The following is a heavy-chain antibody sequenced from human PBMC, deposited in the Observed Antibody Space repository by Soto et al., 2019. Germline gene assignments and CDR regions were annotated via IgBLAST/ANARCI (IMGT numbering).Heavy chain of an antibody. V-gene: IGHV4-59*08. CDR1: GFTFSCCA. Sequence: PGGSLRLSCAASGFTFSCCAMSWIRQPPGKGLEWIGYIYYSGSTNYNPSLKSRVTISVDTSKNQFSLKLSSVTAADTAVYYCARRYGYSFDYWGQGTLVTVSS. CDR2: IYYSGST. J-gene: IGHJ4*02. CDR3: ARRYGYSFDY. D-gene: IGHD1-1*01.